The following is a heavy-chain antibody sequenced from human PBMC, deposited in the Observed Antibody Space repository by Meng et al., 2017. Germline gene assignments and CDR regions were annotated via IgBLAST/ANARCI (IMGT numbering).Heavy chain of an antibody. J-gene: IGHJ4*02. CDR1: GFTFSSYG. Sequence: GESLKISCAASGFTFSSYGMHWVHQAPGKGLEWVAVIWYDGSNKYYADSVKGRFTISRDNSKNTLYLQMNSLRAEDTAVYYCARDGGYSGYDRGDYWGQGTLVTVSS. CDR2: IWYDGSNK. V-gene: IGHV3-33*01. D-gene: IGHD5-12*01. CDR3: ARDGGYSGYDRGDY.